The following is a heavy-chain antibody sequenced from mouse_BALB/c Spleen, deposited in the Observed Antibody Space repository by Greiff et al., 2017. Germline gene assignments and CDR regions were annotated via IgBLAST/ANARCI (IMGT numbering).Heavy chain of an antibody. V-gene: IGHV5-6-4*01. CDR2: ISSGGSYT. J-gene: IGHJ4*01. CDR3: TRCPGAMDY. Sequence: EVQLVESGGGLVKPGGSLKLSCAASGFTFSSYTMSWVRQTPEKRLEWVATISSGGSYTYYPDSVKGRFTISRDNAKNTLYLQMSSLKSEDTAMYYCTRCPGAMDYWGQGTSVTVSS. CDR1: GFTFSSYT.